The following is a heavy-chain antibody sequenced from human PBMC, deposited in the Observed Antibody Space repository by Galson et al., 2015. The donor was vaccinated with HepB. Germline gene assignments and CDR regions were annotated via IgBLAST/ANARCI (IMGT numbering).Heavy chain of an antibody. V-gene: IGHV3-73*01. CDR2: IRSKANNYAT. CDR3: ASTYGSGFLDV. D-gene: IGHD3-10*01. Sequence: SLRLSCATSGFTFSAFPMHWVRQASGKGLEWLGRIRSKANNYATTYAASVKGRFTISRDDSSNTAYLQMNSLETEDTATYFCASTYGSGFLDVWGEGTTVTVSS. CDR1: GFTFSAFP. J-gene: IGHJ6*02.